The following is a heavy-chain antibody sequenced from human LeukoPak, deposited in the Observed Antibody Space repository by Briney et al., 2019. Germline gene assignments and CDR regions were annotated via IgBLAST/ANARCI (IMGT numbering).Heavy chain of an antibody. CDR2: IIPIFGTA. V-gene: IGHV1-69*05. CDR3: GTYYYDSSGYSY. CDR1: GRTFRSYA. Sequence: SVKLSCKASGRTFRSYAISWVGPARGQGLEWMGGIIPIFGTANYAQKFQSRVTITTNETTSTAYMELSSLRSEDTAVYYCGTYYYDSSGYSYWGQGTLVTVSS. J-gene: IGHJ4*02. D-gene: IGHD3-22*01.